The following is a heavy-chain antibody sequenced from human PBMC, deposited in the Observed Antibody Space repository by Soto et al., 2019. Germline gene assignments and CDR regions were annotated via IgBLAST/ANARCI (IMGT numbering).Heavy chain of an antibody. CDR2: ISYDGSNK. Sequence: QVQLVESGGGVVQPGRSLRLSCAASRFTFKNYAMHLVRQAPGKGLEWVASISYDGSNKYYADSVKCRFTISRDNSKNSLYLQWNSLRVEGTAVYYCARGSIAADGLFDYWGQGTPVTVSS. J-gene: IGHJ4*02. D-gene: IGHD6-13*01. V-gene: IGHV3-30-3*01. CDR3: ARGSIAADGLFDY. CDR1: RFTFKNYA.